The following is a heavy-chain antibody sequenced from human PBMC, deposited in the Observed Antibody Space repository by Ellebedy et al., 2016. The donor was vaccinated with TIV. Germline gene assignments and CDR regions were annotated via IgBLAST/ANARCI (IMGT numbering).Heavy chain of an antibody. J-gene: IGHJ4*02. CDR1: GFSLSTSGMC. V-gene: IGHV2-70*11. CDR2: IDWDDDK. CDR3: ARSSITGSTSGFDY. D-gene: IGHD1-7*01. Sequence: SGPTLVKPTQTLTLTCTFSGFSLSTSGMCVSWIRQPPGKALEWLARIDWDDDKYYNTSLKTRLTISKDTSKYQVVLTMTSMDPVDTATYYCARSSITGSTSGFDYWGQGTLVTVSS.